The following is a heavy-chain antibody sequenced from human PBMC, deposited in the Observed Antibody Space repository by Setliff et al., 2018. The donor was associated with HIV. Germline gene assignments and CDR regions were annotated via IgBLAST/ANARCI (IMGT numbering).Heavy chain of an antibody. CDR3: ARARGPEGYFDS. CDR2: IYYSGST. Sequence: SETLSPTCIVSGDSISSSSYYWGWIRQPPGKGLEWIGYIYYSGSTYSNPSLESRVSISIETSKNQFSLKVSSVTAADTAVYYCARARGPEGYFDSWGQGTLVTVSS. D-gene: IGHD3-10*01. J-gene: IGHJ4*02. CDR1: GDSISSSSYY. V-gene: IGHV4-39*07.